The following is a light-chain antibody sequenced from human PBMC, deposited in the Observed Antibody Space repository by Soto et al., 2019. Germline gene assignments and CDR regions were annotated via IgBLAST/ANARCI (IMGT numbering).Light chain of an antibody. CDR1: SSDVGGYNY. Sequence: QSALTQPASVSGSPGQSITISCTGTSSDVGGYNYVSWYQQHPGKAPKLMIYDVSNRPSGVSNRFSGSKSGNTASLTISGLQAEEGGDYYCNSYTSSSTVVFGGGTKLTVL. CDR2: DVS. J-gene: IGLJ2*01. CDR3: NSYTSSSTVV. V-gene: IGLV2-14*03.